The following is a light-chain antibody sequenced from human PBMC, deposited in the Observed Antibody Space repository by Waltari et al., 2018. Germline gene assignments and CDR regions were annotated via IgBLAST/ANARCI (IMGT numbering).Light chain of an antibody. CDR2: GAS. V-gene: IGKV1-39*01. CDR3: QQSYSPPQNT. Sequence: DIQMTQSPSSLSASVGDRVTITCRASQTINKFLNWYQHKPGKAPKLLIYGASSLYSGVPSRFSCSGSGTDFSLTINGLQPEDSATYYCQQSYSPPQNTFGQGTQVEI. J-gene: IGKJ5*01. CDR1: QTINKF.